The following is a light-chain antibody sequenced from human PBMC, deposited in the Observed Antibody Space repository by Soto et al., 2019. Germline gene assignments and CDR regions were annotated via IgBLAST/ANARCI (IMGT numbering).Light chain of an antibody. CDR1: QSVSSSF. CDR2: GAS. CDR3: QQYDSSPWT. V-gene: IGKV3-20*01. J-gene: IGKJ1*01. Sequence: EIILTQSPGTLSLSPGERATLSCRASQSVSSSFLAWYQQKPGQAPRLLIYGASSSATGIPDWFSGSGSGTDFTLTISRLEPEDFAVYYCQQYDSSPWTFGQGTKVEIK.